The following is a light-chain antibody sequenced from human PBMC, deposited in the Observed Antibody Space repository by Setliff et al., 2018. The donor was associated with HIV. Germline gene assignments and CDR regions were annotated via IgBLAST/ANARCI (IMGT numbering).Light chain of an antibody. Sequence: QSVLTQPASVSGSPGQSITISCTGTSSDVGGYNSVSWYQQHPGKAPKLMIYEVTNRPSGVSNRFSGSKSGNTASLTVSGLQAEDEADYYCSSYATTGTVFGPGTNVTVL. CDR2: EVT. CDR3: SSYATTGTV. V-gene: IGLV2-14*01. CDR1: SSDVGGYNS. J-gene: IGLJ1*01.